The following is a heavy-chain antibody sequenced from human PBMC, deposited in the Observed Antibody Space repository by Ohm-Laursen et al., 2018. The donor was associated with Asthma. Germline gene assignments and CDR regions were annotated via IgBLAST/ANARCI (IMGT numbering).Heavy chain of an antibody. J-gene: IGHJ6*02. V-gene: IGHV1-2*06. D-gene: IGHD2-2*01. CDR1: GYTFTGYY. CDR3: ARDQGGCSSTSCYYYYYYGMDV. Sequence: ASVKVSCKASGYTFTGYYMHWVRQAPGQGLERMGRINPNSGGTNYAQKVQGRVTMTRDTSISTAYMELSRLRSDDTAVYYCARDQGGCSSTSCYYYYYYGMDVWGQGTTVTVSS. CDR2: INPNSGGT.